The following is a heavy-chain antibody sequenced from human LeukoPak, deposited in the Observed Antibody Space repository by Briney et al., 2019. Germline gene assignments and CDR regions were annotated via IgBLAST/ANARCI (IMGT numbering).Heavy chain of an antibody. CDR1: GGSISSYY. J-gene: IGHJ6*03. V-gene: IGHV4-59*01. D-gene: IGHD2-2*01. CDR3: ARDKGLGCSSTSCPENYMDV. CDR2: IYYSGST. Sequence: SETLSLTCTVSGGSISSYYWSWIRQPPGKRLEWIGYIYYSGSTNYNPSLKSRVTISVDTSKNQFSLKLSSVTAADTAVYYCARDKGLGCSSTSCPENYMDVWGKGTTVTVSS.